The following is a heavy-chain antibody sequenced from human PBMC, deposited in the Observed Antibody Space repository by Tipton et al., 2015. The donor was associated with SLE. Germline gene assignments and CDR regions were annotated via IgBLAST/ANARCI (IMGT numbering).Heavy chain of an antibody. V-gene: IGHV3-23*01. D-gene: IGHD6-13*01. Sequence: GSLRLSCAASGFTFSSYAMSWVRQAPGKGLEWVSAISGSGGSTYYADSVKGRFTISRDNSKNTLYLQMNSLRAEDTAVYYCAKGVFLSSSWYYFDYWGQGTLVTVSS. CDR1: GFTFSSYA. CDR3: AKGVFLSSSWYYFDY. CDR2: ISGSGGST. J-gene: IGHJ4*02.